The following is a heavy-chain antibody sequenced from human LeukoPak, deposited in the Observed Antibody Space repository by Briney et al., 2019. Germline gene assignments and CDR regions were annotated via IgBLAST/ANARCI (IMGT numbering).Heavy chain of an antibody. CDR3: ALRGTTAPFDY. CDR2: ISYDGSNK. J-gene: IGHJ4*02. D-gene: IGHD4-17*01. Sequence: QPGGSLRLSCAASGFTFSSYGMHWVRQAPGKGLEWVAVISYDGSNKYYADSVKGRFTISRDNSKNTLYLQMNSLRAEDTAVYYCALRGTTAPFDYWGQGTLVTVSS. CDR1: GFTFSSYG. V-gene: IGHV3-30*03.